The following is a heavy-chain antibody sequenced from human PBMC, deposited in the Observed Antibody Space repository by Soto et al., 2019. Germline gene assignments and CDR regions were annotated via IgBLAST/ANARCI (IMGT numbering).Heavy chain of an antibody. J-gene: IGHJ4*02. CDR2: ISSSGST. CDR3: AKGARDVDS. D-gene: IGHD5-12*01. CDR1: GFTFSSQT. V-gene: IGHV3-23*01. Sequence: EVQLLESGGGLVQPGGSLRLSCAASGFTFSSQTMSWVRQAPGKGLEWVSVISSSGSTSYTDSVEGRFTISKDSSKNTLYLQLNSLRVEDTAVYYFAKGARDVDSWGQGTLVTVSS.